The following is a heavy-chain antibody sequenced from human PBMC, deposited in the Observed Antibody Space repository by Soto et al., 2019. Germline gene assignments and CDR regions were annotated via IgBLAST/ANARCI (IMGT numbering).Heavy chain of an antibody. Sequence: QVQLVESGGGVVQPGRSLRLSYAASGFTFGNSGMHWVRQAPGKGLEWVAVISFDGSNKYYADSVRGRFTISRDNSKNTLYLQMDSLRAEDTAVYYCAKERMEQYQLLPFFDYWGQGTLVTVSS. V-gene: IGHV3-30*18. D-gene: IGHD2-2*01. CDR1: GFTFGNSG. CDR2: ISFDGSNK. J-gene: IGHJ4*02. CDR3: AKERMEQYQLLPFFDY.